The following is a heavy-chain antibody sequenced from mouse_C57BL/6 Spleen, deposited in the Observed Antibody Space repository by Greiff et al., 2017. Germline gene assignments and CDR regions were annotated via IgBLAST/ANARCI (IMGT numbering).Heavy chain of an antibody. J-gene: IGHJ1*03. CDR1: GYTFTDYE. D-gene: IGHD2-1*01. V-gene: IGHV1-15*01. CDR3: TRFPYGKGVFDV. Sequence: QVQLKQSGAELVRPGASVTLSCKASGYTFTDYEMHWVKQTPVHGLEWIGAIDPETGGTAYNQKFKGKAILTADKSSSTAYMELRSLTSEDSAVYYCTRFPYGKGVFDVWGTGTTVTVSS. CDR2: IDPETGGT.